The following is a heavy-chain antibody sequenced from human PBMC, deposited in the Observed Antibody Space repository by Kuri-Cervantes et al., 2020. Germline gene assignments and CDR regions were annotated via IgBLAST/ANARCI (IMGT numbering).Heavy chain of an antibody. D-gene: IGHD3-10*01. Sequence: ASVKVSCKVSGYTLTELSMHWVRQAPGKGLEWMGGFDPEDGGTIYAQKFQGRVTMTEDTSTDTAYMELSSLRSEDTAVYYCATIGADYYGSGSYSFDIWGQGTMVTVSS. CDR3: ATIGADYYGSGSYSFDI. V-gene: IGHV1-24*01. J-gene: IGHJ3*02. CDR2: FDPEDGGT. CDR1: GYTLTELS.